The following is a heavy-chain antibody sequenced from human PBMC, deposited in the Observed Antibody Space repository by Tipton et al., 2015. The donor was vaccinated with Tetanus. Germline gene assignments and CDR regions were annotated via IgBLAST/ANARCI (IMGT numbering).Heavy chain of an antibody. CDR3: ARGPSEYYYDSSGLGYFDL. J-gene: IGHJ2*01. V-gene: IGHV1-18*01. Sequence: QMQLVQSGAEVKKPGASVKVSCKASGYTFTSYGISWVRQAPGQGLEWMGWISAYNGNTNYAQKLQGRVTMTPDTSTSTAYMELRSLRSDDTAVYYCARGPSEYYYDSSGLGYFDLWGRGTLVTVSS. CDR1: GYTFTSYG. CDR2: ISAYNGNT. D-gene: IGHD3-22*01.